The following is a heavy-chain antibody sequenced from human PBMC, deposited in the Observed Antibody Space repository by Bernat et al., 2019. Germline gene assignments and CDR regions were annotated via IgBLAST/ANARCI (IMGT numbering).Heavy chain of an antibody. J-gene: IGHJ4*02. Sequence: QVQLVESGGGVVQPGRSLRLSCAASGFTFSSYGMHWVRQAPGKGLEWVAVIWYDGSNKYYADSVKGRFTISRDNSKNTLYLQMNSLRDEDTAVYYCARGGSKLWFGELLLDYWGQGTLVTVSS. CDR2: IWYDGSNK. D-gene: IGHD3-10*01. CDR1: GFTFSSYG. CDR3: ARGGSKLWFGELLLDY. V-gene: IGHV3-33*01.